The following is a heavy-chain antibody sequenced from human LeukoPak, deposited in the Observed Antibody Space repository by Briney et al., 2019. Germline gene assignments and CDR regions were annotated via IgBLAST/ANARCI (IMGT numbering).Heavy chain of an antibody. Sequence: PGGSLRLSCAASGFTFSSYSMNWVRQAPGKGLEWVASISTGSSYEYYADLVMGRFTISRDNAENSLYLQMNSLRAEDTAVYFCARDKGGYNYEYYFDSWGQGALVTVSS. CDR1: GFTFSSYS. D-gene: IGHD5-18*01. CDR3: ARDKGGYNYEYYFDS. V-gene: IGHV3-21*01. CDR2: ISTGSSYE. J-gene: IGHJ4*02.